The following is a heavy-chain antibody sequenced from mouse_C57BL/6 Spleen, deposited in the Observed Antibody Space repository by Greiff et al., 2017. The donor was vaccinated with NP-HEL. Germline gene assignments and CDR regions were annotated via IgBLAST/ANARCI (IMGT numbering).Heavy chain of an antibody. J-gene: IGHJ1*03. CDR2: IDPSDSYT. CDR1: GYTFTSYW. CDR3: ARKLTGTGYFDV. V-gene: IGHV1-50*01. Sequence: QVQLQQPGAELVKPGASVKLSCKASGYTFTSYWMQWVKQRPGQGLEWIGEIDPSDSYTNYNQKFKGKATLTVDTSSSTAYMQLSSLTSEDSAVYYCARKLTGTGYFDVWGTGTTVTVSS. D-gene: IGHD4-1*01.